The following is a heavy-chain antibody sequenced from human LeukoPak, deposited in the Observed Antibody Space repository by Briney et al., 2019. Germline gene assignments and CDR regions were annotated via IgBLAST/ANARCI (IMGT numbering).Heavy chain of an antibody. V-gene: IGHV4-39*07. CDR1: GGSIGSSSYY. D-gene: IGHD6-6*01. CDR3: ARVHLAAPRFGY. CDR2: IYYSGIT. J-gene: IGHJ4*02. Sequence: SGTLSLTCTVSGGSIGSSSYYWGWIRQPPGRGLEWIGNIYYSGITYYNPSLKSRVTISVDTSKNQFSLKLSSVAAADTAVYYCARVHLAAPRFGYWGQGILVTVSS.